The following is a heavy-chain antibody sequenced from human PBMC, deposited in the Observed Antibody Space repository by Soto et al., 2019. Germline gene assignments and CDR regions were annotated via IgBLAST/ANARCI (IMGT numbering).Heavy chain of an antibody. CDR3: ARDPIFYYASSGYGGSYFDY. V-gene: IGHV4-30-4*01. CDR2: IYHSGST. D-gene: IGHD3-22*01. CDR1: GASGTSDDYC. J-gene: IGHJ4*02. Sequence: SETLYLTCGVSGASGTSDDYCWSGIRQPAGKGLEWIGYIYHSGSTYYNPSLKSRVSISIDTSQNQFSLKLTSLTAADTAVYYCARDPIFYYASSGYGGSYFDYWGQGSRVTVSS.